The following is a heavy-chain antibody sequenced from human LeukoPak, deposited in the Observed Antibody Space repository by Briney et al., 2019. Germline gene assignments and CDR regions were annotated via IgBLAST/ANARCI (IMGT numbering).Heavy chain of an antibody. J-gene: IGHJ6*02. CDR1: GFTFSSYD. CDR2: IGTAGDT. D-gene: IGHD1/OR15-1a*01. V-gene: IGHV3-13*01. CDR3: ARGGITFPPNYYYYYGMDV. Sequence: GGSLRLSCAASGFTFSSYDMHWVRQATGKSLEWVSAIGTAGDTYYPGSVKGRFTISRENAKNSLYLQMNSLRAGDTAVYYCARGGITFPPNYYYYYGMDVWGQGTTVTVSS.